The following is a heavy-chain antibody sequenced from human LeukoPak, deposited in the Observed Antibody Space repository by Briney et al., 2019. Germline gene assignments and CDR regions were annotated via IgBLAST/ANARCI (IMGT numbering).Heavy chain of an antibody. V-gene: IGHV3-23*01. CDR3: AKDAWIQLWSPKNWFDP. Sequence: GGSLRLSCAASGFTFSSYGMSWVRQAPGKGLEWVSAISGSGGSTYYADSVKGRFTISRDNSKNTLYLQMNSLRAEDTAVYYCAKDAWIQLWSPKNWFDPWGQGTLVTVSS. CDR2: ISGSGGST. CDR1: GFTFSSYG. J-gene: IGHJ5*02. D-gene: IGHD5-18*01.